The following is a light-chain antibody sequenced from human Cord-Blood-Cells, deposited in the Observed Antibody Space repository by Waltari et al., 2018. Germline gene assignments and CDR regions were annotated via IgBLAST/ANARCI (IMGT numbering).Light chain of an antibody. V-gene: IGKV4-1*01. CDR2: WAS. CDR3: QKYYSTPYT. J-gene: IGKJ2*01. Sequence: DIVMTQSPDSLAVSLGERATINCKSSQSVLYSSNNKNYLAWYQQKPGQHPKLLIYWASTRDSGVPDRFSGSGSGTDFTLTISSLQAEDVAVYYCQKYYSTPYTFGQGTKLGIK. CDR1: QSVLYSSNNKNY.